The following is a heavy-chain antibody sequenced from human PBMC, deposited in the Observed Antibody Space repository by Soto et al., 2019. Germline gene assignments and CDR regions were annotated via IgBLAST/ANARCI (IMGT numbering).Heavy chain of an antibody. Sequence: SETLSLTCAVSGGSISSGGYSWSWIRQPPGKGLEWIGYIYHSGSTYYNPSLKRLATITVDRSKNQFSLKVSSVTAAATAVYYGAGGLYSRVTKPPEIYYYYYGMDVWGQGTTVTVPS. CDR2: IYHSGST. CDR3: AGGLYSRVTKPPEIYYYYYGMDV. CDR1: GGSISSGGYS. D-gene: IGHD6-13*01. V-gene: IGHV4-30-2*01. J-gene: IGHJ6*02.